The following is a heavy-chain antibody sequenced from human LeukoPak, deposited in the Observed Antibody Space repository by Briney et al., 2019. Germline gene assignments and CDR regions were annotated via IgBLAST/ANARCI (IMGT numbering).Heavy chain of an antibody. V-gene: IGHV3-66*01. Sequence: GGSLRLSCAVSGFRVSDYYMSWVLQAPGKGLEWVGLIRDSGEAFYADFVRGRFAISRDESENTLYLQMNSLRAEDTAVYFCARDGQQLAPYAMDVWGQGTTVTVSS. CDR3: ARDGQQLAPYAMDV. J-gene: IGHJ6*02. D-gene: IGHD6-13*01. CDR2: IRDSGEA. CDR1: GFRVSDYY.